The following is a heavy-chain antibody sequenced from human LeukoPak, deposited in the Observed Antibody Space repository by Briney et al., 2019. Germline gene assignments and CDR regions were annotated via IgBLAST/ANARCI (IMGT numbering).Heavy chain of an antibody. CDR1: GFTFSSYS. CDR3: ARVDSSGYYLYYFDY. V-gene: IGHV3-21*01. Sequence: GGSLRLSCAASGFTFSSYSMNWVRQAPGKGLEWVSSISSSTSYIYYADSVKGRFTISRDNAKNTLYLQMNSLRAEDTAVYYCARVDSSGYYLYYFDYWGQGTLVTVSS. J-gene: IGHJ4*02. D-gene: IGHD3-22*01. CDR2: ISSSTSYI.